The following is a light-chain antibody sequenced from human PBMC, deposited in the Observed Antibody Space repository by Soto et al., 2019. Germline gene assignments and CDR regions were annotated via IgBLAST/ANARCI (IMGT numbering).Light chain of an antibody. J-gene: IGKJ2*01. CDR1: QSVRSNY. CDR3: QQYGTSPYT. CDR2: EAS. V-gene: IGKV3-20*01. Sequence: EHVMTQSPGTLSLSPGEGATLSCRASQSVRSNYLAWYQQKPGQAPRLLIYEASSRAGGIPDRFGGSGSGTDFTLTITRLEPEDFAVYYCQQYGTSPYTFGQGTKLEIK.